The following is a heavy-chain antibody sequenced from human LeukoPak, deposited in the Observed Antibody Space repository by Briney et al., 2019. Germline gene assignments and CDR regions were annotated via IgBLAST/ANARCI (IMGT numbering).Heavy chain of an antibody. J-gene: IGHJ5*02. Sequence: GRSLRLSCAASGFTFDDYAMHWVRHAPGKGLEWVSGISWNSGSIGYADSVKGRFTISRDNAKNSLYLQMNSLRAEDTALYYCAKAHGEGVRGNNWFDPWGQGTLVTVSS. CDR2: ISWNSGSI. V-gene: IGHV3-9*01. CDR3: AKAHGEGVRGNNWFDP. D-gene: IGHD3-16*01. CDR1: GFTFDDYA.